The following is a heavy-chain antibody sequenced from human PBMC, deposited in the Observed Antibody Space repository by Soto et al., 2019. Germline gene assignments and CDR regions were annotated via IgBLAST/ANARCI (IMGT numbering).Heavy chain of an antibody. Sequence: EVQLLESGGGLVQPGGSLRLSCAASGFTFNNYAMTWVRQAPGKGLEWVSAISGGGDTTSYADSVKGRVTVSRDGSKSALYLQMSSLRAEDTALSYCAKGRGGSGSLTPRVDFWGQGTLVTVSS. CDR3: AKGRGGSGSLTPRVDF. J-gene: IGHJ4*02. D-gene: IGHD3-10*01. CDR2: ISGGGDTT. V-gene: IGHV3-23*01. CDR1: GFTFNNYA.